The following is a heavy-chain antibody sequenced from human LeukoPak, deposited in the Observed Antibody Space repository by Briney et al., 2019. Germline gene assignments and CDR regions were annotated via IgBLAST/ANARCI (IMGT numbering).Heavy chain of an antibody. CDR2: ISTSGSTI. Sequence: GGSLRLSCAASGFTFSSYEMNWVRQAPGKGLEWVSYISTSGSTIYYADSVKGRFTISRDNAQNSLYLQMNTLRAEDTAVYYCARGGQQLERGYYYYHGMDVWGQGTTVTVSS. V-gene: IGHV3-48*03. CDR3: ARGGQQLERGYYYYHGMDV. CDR1: GFTFSSYE. J-gene: IGHJ6*02. D-gene: IGHD6-13*01.